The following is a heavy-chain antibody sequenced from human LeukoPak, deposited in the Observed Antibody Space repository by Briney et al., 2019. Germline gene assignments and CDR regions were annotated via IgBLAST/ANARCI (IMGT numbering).Heavy chain of an antibody. Sequence: GGSLRLSCAASGFTFSNYAMSWVRQAPGKGLEWVSGISGSDRTTYYADSVKGRFTISRGNFRNTLYLQMNSLRAEDTAVYYCAKILQWLVRNRAFDYWGQGTLVTVSS. CDR3: AKILQWLVRNRAFDY. CDR1: GFTFSNYA. J-gene: IGHJ4*02. D-gene: IGHD6-19*01. V-gene: IGHV3-23*01. CDR2: ISGSDRTT.